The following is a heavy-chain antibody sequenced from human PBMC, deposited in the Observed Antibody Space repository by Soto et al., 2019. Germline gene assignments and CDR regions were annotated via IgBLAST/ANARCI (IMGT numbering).Heavy chain of an antibody. D-gene: IGHD3-10*01. V-gene: IGHV4-31*03. CDR2: IYYSGST. J-gene: IGHJ4*02. CDR1: GGSIRSGGYY. Sequence: QVQLQESGPGLVKPSQTLSLTCTVSGGSIRSGGYYWSWIRQHPGKGLEWIGYIYYSGSTYYNPSLKSRVTLSVVTSKNPFSLKLSSVTAADTAVYYCASSSRRDFGGYGSGSYQGDWGQGTLVTFAS. CDR3: ASSSRRDFGGYGSGSYQGD.